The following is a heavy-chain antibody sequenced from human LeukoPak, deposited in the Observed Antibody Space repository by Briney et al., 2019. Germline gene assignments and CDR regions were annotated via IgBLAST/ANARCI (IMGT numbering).Heavy chain of an antibody. Sequence: ASVKVSCKASGYTFTGYHMHWVRQAPGQGLEWMGRINPNSGGTNYAQKFQGRVTMTRDTSISTAYMELSRLRSDDTAVYYCVVVRPTTDAFDIWGQGTMVTVSS. CDR1: GYTFTGYH. CDR2: INPNSGGT. CDR3: VVVRPTTDAFDI. J-gene: IGHJ3*02. V-gene: IGHV1-2*06. D-gene: IGHD2-2*01.